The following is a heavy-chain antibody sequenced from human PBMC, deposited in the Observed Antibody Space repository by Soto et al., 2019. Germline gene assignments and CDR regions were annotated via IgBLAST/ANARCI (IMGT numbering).Heavy chain of an antibody. CDR1: GFTFSSYA. V-gene: IGHV3-23*01. Sequence: PGGSLRLSCAASGFTFSSYAMSWVRQAPGKGLEWVSAISGSGGSTYYADSVKGRFTISRDNSKNTLYLQMNSLRAEDTAVYYCAKDLVVVQDAIMRRFDYWGQGTLVT. CDR2: ISGSGGST. J-gene: IGHJ4*02. D-gene: IGHD2-2*01. CDR3: AKDLVVVQDAIMRRFDY.